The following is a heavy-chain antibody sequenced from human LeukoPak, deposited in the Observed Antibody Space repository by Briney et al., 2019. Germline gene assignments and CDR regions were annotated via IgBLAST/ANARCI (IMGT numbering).Heavy chain of an antibody. CDR3: TYDHFDQ. CDR1: GFTFNRYW. J-gene: IGHJ4*02. D-gene: IGHD2-21*01. CDR2: LNSDGSRI. V-gene: IGHV3-74*01. Sequence: GGSLRLSCTASGFTFNRYWMHWVRQAPGKELVWVSRLNSDGSRINYADSVQGRFTISRDNAKNTLYLQMNSLTPEDTAVYYCTYDHFDQWGQGTLVTVSS.